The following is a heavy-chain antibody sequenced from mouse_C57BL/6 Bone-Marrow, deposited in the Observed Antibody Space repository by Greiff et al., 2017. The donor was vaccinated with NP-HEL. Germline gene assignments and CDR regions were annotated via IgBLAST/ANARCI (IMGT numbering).Heavy chain of an antibody. V-gene: IGHV1-81*01. CDR3: ARNWPRGAY. D-gene: IGHD4-1*01. CDR2: IYPRSGNT. Sequence: QVQLQQSGAELARPGASVKLSCKASGYTFTSYGISWVKQRTGQGLEWIGEIYPRSGNTYYNEKFKGKATLTADKSSSTAYMELRSLTSEDSAVYLCARNWPRGAYWGQGTLVTVSA. CDR1: GYTFTSYG. J-gene: IGHJ3*01.